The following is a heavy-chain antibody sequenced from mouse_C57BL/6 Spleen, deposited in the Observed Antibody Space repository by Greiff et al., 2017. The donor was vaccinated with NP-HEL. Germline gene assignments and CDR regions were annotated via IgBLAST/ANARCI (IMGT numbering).Heavy chain of an antibody. J-gene: IGHJ3*01. CDR1: GFTFSDYY. V-gene: IGHV5-16*01. CDR2: INYDGSST. CDR3: AREDDGYYGFAY. Sequence: DVHLVESEGGLVQPGSSMKLSCTASGFTFSDYYMAWVRQVPEKGLEWVANINYDGSSTYYLDSLKSRFIISRDNAKNILYLQMSSLKSEDTATYYCAREDDGYYGFAYWGQGTLVTVSA. D-gene: IGHD2-3*01.